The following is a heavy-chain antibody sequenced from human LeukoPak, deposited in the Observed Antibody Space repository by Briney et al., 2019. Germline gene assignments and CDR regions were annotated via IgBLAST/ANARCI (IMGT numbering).Heavy chain of an antibody. CDR2: IDPSDSYT. CDR1: GYSFTSYW. J-gene: IGHJ6*02. Sequence: GESLRISCKGSGYSFTSYWISWVRQVPGKGLEWMGRIDPSDSYTNYSPSFQGHVTISADKSISTAYLQWSSLKASDTAMYYCARHYYDILTGYLYYYYGMDVWGQGTTVTVSS. CDR3: ARHYYDILTGYLYYYYGMDV. V-gene: IGHV5-10-1*01. D-gene: IGHD3-9*01.